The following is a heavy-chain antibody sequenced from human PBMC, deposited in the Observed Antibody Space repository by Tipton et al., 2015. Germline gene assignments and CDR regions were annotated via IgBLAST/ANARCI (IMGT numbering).Heavy chain of an antibody. CDR1: AYSISSDYY. CDR2: ISHSGNT. D-gene: IGHD2/OR15-2a*01. V-gene: IGHV4-38-2*01. CDR3: ARAPSNPFAFDP. J-gene: IGHJ5*02. Sequence: TLSLTCAVSAYSISSDYYWGWIRQPPGKGLEWIGSISHSGNTYYNPSLKSRVTMSRDTSKNQFSLKLSSVTAADTAVYYCARAPSNPFAFDPWGQGTLVIVSS.